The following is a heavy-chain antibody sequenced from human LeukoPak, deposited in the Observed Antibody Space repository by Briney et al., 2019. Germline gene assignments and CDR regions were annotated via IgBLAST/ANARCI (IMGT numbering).Heavy chain of an antibody. CDR3: ARVRPGFGPDY. Sequence: PSETLSLTCDVYGGSFSSYYWSWIRQPAGKGLEWIGRIYTSGSTNYNPSLKSRVTMSVDTSKNQFSLKLSSVTAADTAVYYCARVRPGFGPDYWGQGTLVTVSS. D-gene: IGHD3-10*01. CDR1: GGSFSSYY. J-gene: IGHJ4*02. CDR2: IYTSGST. V-gene: IGHV4-59*10.